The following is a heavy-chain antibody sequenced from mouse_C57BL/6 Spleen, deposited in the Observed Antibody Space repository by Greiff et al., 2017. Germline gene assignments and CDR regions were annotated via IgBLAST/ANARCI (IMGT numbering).Heavy chain of an antibody. V-gene: IGHV1-15*01. CDR2: IDPETGGT. Sequence: VQLQQSGAELVRPGASVTLSCKASGYTFTDYEMHWVKQTPVHGLEWIGAIDPETGGTAYNQKFKGKAILTADKSSSTAYMELRSLTSEDSAVYYGTRRGIYYYDSSYGWYFDVWGTGTTVTVSS. D-gene: IGHD1-1*01. J-gene: IGHJ1*03. CDR3: TRRGIYYYDSSYGWYFDV. CDR1: GYTFTDYE.